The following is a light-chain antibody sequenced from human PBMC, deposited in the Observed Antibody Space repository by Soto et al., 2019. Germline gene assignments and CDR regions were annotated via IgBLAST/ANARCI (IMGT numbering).Light chain of an antibody. Sequence: AIRMTQSPSSFSASTGDRVTITCRASQGISSYLAWYQQKPGKAPKLLIYAASTLQIVVPSRFSGSGSGTDFTLTISCLQSEDFATYFCHQYYSYPWTFGQGTKVEIK. CDR2: AAS. J-gene: IGKJ1*01. CDR1: QGISSY. CDR3: HQYYSYPWT. V-gene: IGKV1-8*01.